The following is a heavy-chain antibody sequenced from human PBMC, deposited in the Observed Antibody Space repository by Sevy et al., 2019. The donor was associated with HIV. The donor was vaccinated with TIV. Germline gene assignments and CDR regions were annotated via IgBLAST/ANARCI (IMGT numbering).Heavy chain of an antibody. Sequence: GGSLRLSCAGSGFTFEDYAFHWVRQAPGQGLEWVAGINWNSGSLDYADSVKGRFTISRDDAKNSLYLQMDTLRTEDTALYYCAKTPMTEAAPYFDFWGQGTLVTVSS. D-gene: IGHD6-19*01. V-gene: IGHV3-9*01. CDR2: INWNSGSL. CDR1: GFTFEDYA. J-gene: IGHJ4*02. CDR3: AKTPMTEAAPYFDF.